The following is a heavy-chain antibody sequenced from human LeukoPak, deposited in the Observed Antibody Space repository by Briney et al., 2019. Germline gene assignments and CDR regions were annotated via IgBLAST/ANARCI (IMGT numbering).Heavy chain of an antibody. CDR3: ARGQQWVDY. V-gene: IGHV1-46*01. CDR1: GYTFTSYY. D-gene: IGHD6-19*01. J-gene: IGHJ4*02. Sequence: GSSVKVSCKTSGYTFTSYYIHWVRQAPGQGVEWMGLINSSGGSTAYSQRFQGRVTMTRDTSTSTVYMELSSLRSEDTAVYYCARGQQWVDYWGQGTLVTVSS. CDR2: INSSGGST.